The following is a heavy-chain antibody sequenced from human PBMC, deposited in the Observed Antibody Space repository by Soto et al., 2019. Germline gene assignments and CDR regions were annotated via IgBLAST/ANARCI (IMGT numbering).Heavy chain of an antibody. V-gene: IGHV1-46*01. Sequence: ASVXVSFKASLYMFIMYYLHLFLQAPGQGLDCIALFNPANGRTTYAETFHGRITITTDTSTSTLFMELSSLRSEDTAAYLCATETSRRKTYHGMEVRGQGTTVTVYS. CDR3: ATETSRRKTYHGMEV. J-gene: IGHJ6*01. CDR2: FNPANGRT. CDR1: LYMFIMYY.